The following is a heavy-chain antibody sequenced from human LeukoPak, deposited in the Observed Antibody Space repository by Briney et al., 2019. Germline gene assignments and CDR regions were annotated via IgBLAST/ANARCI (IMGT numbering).Heavy chain of an antibody. V-gene: IGHV3-66*01. CDR2: IYGGGST. D-gene: IGHD1-26*01. Sequence: GGSLRLSCAASGFTVRSNYMSWVRQAPGKGLEWVSVIYGGGSTDYADSVKGRFTISRDNSKNTLYLQMNSLRAEDTAVYYCGRDAVGATPSAYWGQGTLVTVSS. CDR3: GRDAVGATPSAY. J-gene: IGHJ4*02. CDR1: GFTVRSNY.